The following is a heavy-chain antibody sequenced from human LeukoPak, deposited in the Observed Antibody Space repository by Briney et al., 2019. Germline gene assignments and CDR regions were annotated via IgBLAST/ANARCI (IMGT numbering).Heavy chain of an antibody. D-gene: IGHD6-13*01. CDR2: IYHSGST. CDR1: GYSISSGYY. CDR3: ARSYSSSWIDAFDI. Sequence: SETLSLTCTVSGYSISSGYYWGWIRQPPGQGLEWIGTIYHSGSTYYNPSLKSRVTMSLDTSKNQFSLKLSSVTAADTAVYYCARSYSSSWIDAFDIWGQGTMVTVSS. J-gene: IGHJ3*02. V-gene: IGHV4-38-2*02.